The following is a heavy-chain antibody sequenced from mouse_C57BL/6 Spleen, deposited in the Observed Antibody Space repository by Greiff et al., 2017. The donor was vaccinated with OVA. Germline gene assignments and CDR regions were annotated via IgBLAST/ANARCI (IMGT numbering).Heavy chain of an antibody. J-gene: IGHJ4*01. V-gene: IGHV2-2*01. CDR3: AGLLMDY. CDR1: GFSLTSYG. D-gene: IGHD2-1*01. CDR2: IWSGGST. Sequence: VKLMESGPGLVQPSQSLSITCTVSGFSLTSYGVHWVRQSPGKGLEWLGVIWSGGSTDYNAAFISRLSISKDYSKSHVFYKMNSVQADDTAIYYCAGLLMDYWGQGTSVTVSS.